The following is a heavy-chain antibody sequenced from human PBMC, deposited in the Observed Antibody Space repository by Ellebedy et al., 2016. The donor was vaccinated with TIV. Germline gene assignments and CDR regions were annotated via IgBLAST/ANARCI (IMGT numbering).Heavy chain of an antibody. CDR2: ITGSGDTT. Sequence: PGGSLRLSCTASGFTFSSYAMSWVRQAPGKGLEWVSGITGSGDTTYYADSVKGRFTIARDNSKITLHLQMSGLTAGDQALYYCAKDRRGGWTLTVGYWGQGTLVTVSS. CDR3: AKDRRGGWTLTVGY. V-gene: IGHV3-23*01. CDR1: GFTFSSYA. D-gene: IGHD6-19*01. J-gene: IGHJ4*02.